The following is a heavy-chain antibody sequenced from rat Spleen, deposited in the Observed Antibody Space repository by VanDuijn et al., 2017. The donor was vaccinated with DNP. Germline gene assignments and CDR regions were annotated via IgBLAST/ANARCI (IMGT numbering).Heavy chain of an antibody. J-gene: IGHJ1*01. CDR3: ARQGADLSWYFDF. CDR2: ISYDGSDT. V-gene: IGHV5-29*01. Sequence: EVQLVESGGGLVQPGRSLKLSCVASGFIFSNYWMTWIRQAPGKGLEWVATISYDGSDTYYRDSVKGRFTISRDNAKSTLYLQMDRLKSEDTASYYCARQGADLSWYFDFCGPGTMVTVSA. D-gene: IGHD3-1*01. CDR1: GFIFSNYW.